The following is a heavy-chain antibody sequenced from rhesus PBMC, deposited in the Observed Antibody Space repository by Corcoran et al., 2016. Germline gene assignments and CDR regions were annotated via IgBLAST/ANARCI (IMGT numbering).Heavy chain of an antibody. J-gene: IGHJ4*01. D-gene: IGHD3-22*01. CDR2: INSNSGTI. Sequence: QVRLQESGPGLVKPSETLSLPCAVFGGSISANSYWNWIRQPPGKGLEWIGNINSNSGTIHYNPSLKSRVTLSKDTSKNQFSLRLTSVTAADTAVYYCATLEKIWGYWGQGVLVTVSS. CDR3: ATLEKIWGY. V-gene: IGHV4S9*01. CDR1: GGSISANSY.